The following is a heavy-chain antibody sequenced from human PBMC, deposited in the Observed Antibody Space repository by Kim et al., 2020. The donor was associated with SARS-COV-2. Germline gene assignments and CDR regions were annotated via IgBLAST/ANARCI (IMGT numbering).Heavy chain of an antibody. CDR3: ARDRQYYYDSSGVDAFDI. D-gene: IGHD3-22*01. Sequence: GGSLRLSCAASGFTFSSYSMNWVRQAPGKGLEWVSSISSSSSYIYYADSVKGRFTISRDNAKNSLYLQMNSLRAEDTAVYYCARDRQYYYDSSGVDAFDIWGQGTMVTVSS. V-gene: IGHV3-21*01. CDR2: ISSSSSYI. CDR1: GFTFSSYS. J-gene: IGHJ3*02.